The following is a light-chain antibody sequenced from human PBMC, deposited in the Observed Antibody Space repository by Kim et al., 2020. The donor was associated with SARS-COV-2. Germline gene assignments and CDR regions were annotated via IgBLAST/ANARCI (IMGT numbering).Light chain of an antibody. CDR1: QSITNY. Sequence: ASVGDRVTITCRASQSITNYLNWYQQKPGKAPKVLIYAASSLQSGVPSRFSGSGSGTDFTLTIINLQPEDFATYFCQQTYSTPGTFGQGTKVDIK. V-gene: IGKV1-39*01. CDR2: AAS. CDR3: QQTYSTPGT. J-gene: IGKJ1*01.